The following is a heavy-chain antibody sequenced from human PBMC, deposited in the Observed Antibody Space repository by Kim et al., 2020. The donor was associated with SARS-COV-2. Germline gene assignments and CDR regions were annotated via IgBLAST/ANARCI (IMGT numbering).Heavy chain of an antibody. CDR3: AEHFSSRPSFYY. CDR1: GGSVSNHNYY. J-gene: IGHJ4*02. D-gene: IGHD6-13*01. Sequence: SETLSLTCTVSGGSVSNHNYYWGRKRPAPGMGLVWLVSNYDTGTTFDNPSFKSRVTLSVDMSQNPFSLKLSSVVAAAASVYYCAEHFSSRPSFYYWGPGT. V-gene: IGHV4-39*01. CDR2: NYDTGTT.